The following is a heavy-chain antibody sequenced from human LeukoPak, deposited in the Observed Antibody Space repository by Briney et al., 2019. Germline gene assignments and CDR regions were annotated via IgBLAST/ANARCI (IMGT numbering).Heavy chain of an antibody. CDR1: GFTFSSYA. D-gene: IGHD2-2*01. J-gene: IGHJ4*02. CDR2: ILGGAGST. V-gene: IGHV3-23*01. CDR3: AHGTVYQLDY. Sequence: PGGSLRLSCAASGFTFSSYAMSWVRQAPGRGLEWVSGILGGAGSTYYADSVKGRFTISRDNSKNTLYLQMNSLRAEDTAVYYCAHGTVYQLDYWGQGTLVTVSS.